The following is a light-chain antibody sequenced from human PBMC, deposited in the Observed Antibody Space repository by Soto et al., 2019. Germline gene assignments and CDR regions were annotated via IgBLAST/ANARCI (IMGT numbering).Light chain of an antibody. CDR3: QQYYSSLT. V-gene: IGKV4-1*01. CDR2: WAS. CDR1: QTVFHSSYNKEF. Sequence: DIVLTQSPDSLSVSLGERATINCKSSQTVFHSSYNKEFLAWYQQKPGQSPNLLFYWASTRESGVPARFTGGGSGTDFSLTITNLQPEDVAIYYCQQYYSSLTFGQGTKLEIK. J-gene: IGKJ2*01.